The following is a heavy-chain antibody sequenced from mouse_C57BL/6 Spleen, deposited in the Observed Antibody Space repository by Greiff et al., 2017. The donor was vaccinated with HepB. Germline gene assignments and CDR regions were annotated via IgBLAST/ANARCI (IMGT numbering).Heavy chain of an antibody. D-gene: IGHD2-5*01. CDR2: IYPGSGNT. J-gene: IGHJ3*01. CDR1: GYTFTDYY. CDR3: ARDYYSNYEFAY. Sequence: QVQLQQSGAELVRPGASVKLSCKASGYTFTDYYINWVKQRPGQGLEWIARIYPGSGNTYYNEKFKGKATLTAEKSSSTAYMQLSSLTSEDSAVYFCARDYYSNYEFAYWGQGTLVTVSA. V-gene: IGHV1-76*01.